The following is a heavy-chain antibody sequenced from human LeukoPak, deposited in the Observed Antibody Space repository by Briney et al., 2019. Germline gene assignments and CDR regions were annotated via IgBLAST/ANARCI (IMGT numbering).Heavy chain of an antibody. CDR2: ISWNSGSI. CDR1: GFTFDDYA. V-gene: IGHV3-9*01. J-gene: IGHJ5*02. CDR3: ARDGGSNWYPNWFDP. D-gene: IGHD6-13*01. Sequence: GGSLRLSCAASGFTFDDYAMHWVRQAPGKGLEWVSGISWNSGSIDYADSVKGRFTISRDNAKNSLYLQMSSLRDDDTALYYCARDGGSNWYPNWFDPWGQGTLVTVST.